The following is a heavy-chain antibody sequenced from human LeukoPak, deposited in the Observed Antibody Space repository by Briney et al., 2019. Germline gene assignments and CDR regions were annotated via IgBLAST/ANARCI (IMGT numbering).Heavy chain of an antibody. CDR1: GYTFNTYS. CDR2: INAHTGNP. J-gene: IGHJ4*02. Sequence: ASVKVSCKASGYTFNTYSINWVRQAPGQGPEWVGWINAHTGNPTYAQGFTGRFVFSLDTSVSTAYLQISSLRAEDTAVYSCAREVLRLDYWGQGTLVTVSS. CDR3: AREVLRLDY. V-gene: IGHV7-4-1*02.